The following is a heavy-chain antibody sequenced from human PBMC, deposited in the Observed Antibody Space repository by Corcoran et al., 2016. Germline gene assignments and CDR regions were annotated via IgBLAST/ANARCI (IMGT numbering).Heavy chain of an antibody. D-gene: IGHD6-6*01. V-gene: IGHV1-69*01. CDR3: ARERCSSSSYPYYYYGMDV. Sequence: QVQLVQSGAEVKKPGSSVKVSCKASGGTFSSYAISWVRQAPGQGLEWMGGIIPIFGTANYAQKFQGRVTITADESTGTAYMELSSLRSEDTAVYYCARERCSSSSYPYYYYGMDVWGQGTTVTVSS. CDR2: IIPIFGTA. CDR1: GGTFSSYA. J-gene: IGHJ6*02.